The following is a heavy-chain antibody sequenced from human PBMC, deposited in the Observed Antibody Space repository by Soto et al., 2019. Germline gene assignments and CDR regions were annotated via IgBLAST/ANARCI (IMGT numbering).Heavy chain of an antibody. CDR3: VRPPRKVVVVDASYFAL. D-gene: IGHD2-21*01. Sequence: QVHLVQSGAEVKKPGSSVKVSCKASGGTFSTYAISWVRQAPGQGPEWMGGIIPIFETAASYAQKFQGRVMITAEKSRGTAFMELSSLRSEDTAMYYWVRPPRKVVVVDASYFALWGQGTLVTVSS. CDR1: GGTFSTYA. CDR2: IIPIFETAA. J-gene: IGHJ4*02. V-gene: IGHV1-69*06.